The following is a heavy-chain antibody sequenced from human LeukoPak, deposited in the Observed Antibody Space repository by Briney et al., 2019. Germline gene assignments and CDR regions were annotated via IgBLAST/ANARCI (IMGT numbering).Heavy chain of an antibody. V-gene: IGHV3-23*01. D-gene: IGHD1-26*01. Sequence: GGSLRLSCAASGLTFSSYAMSWVRQAPGKGLEWVSAISGSGGSTYYADSVKGQFTISRDNSKNTLYLQMNSLRAEDTAVYYCAKYRERIVGATHFDYWGQGTLVTVSS. CDR3: AKYRERIVGATHFDY. J-gene: IGHJ4*02. CDR1: GLTFSSYA. CDR2: ISGSGGST.